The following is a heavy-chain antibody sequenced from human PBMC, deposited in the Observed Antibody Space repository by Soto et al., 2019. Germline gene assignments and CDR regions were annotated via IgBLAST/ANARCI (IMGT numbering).Heavy chain of an antibody. Sequence: VASVKVSCKASGGTFSSYAISWVRQAPGQGLEWMGGIIPIFGTANYAQKFQGRVTITADESTSTAYMELSSLRSEDTAVYYCARGHLGYFDYWGQGTLVTVPS. J-gene: IGHJ4*02. D-gene: IGHD7-27*01. CDR3: ARGHLGYFDY. CDR2: IIPIFGTA. CDR1: GGTFSSYA. V-gene: IGHV1-69*13.